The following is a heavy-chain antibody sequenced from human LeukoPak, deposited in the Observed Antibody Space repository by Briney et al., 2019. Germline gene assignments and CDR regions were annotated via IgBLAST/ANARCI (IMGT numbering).Heavy chain of an antibody. D-gene: IGHD5-24*01. CDR1: GFIFSTYW. Sequence: GGSLRLSCAASGFIFSTYWMSWVRLAPGKGLEWVANINQDGSETFYVDSVKGRFTISRDNGKNSLFVQMDSLRAEDTAVYYCVRGFDGYFGFDLWGQGTMATVSS. CDR2: INQDGSET. V-gene: IGHV3-7*05. J-gene: IGHJ3*01. CDR3: VRGFDGYFGFDL.